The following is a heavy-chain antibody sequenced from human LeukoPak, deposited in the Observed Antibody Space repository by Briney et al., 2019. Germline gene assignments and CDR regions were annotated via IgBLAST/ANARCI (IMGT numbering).Heavy chain of an antibody. Sequence: ASVKVSXKASGYTFTGYYMHWVRQAPGQGLEWMGRINPNSGGTNYAQKFQGRVTMTRDTSISTAYMELSRLRSDDTAVYYCARDDPLIWFGESLTLYWGQGTLVTVSS. CDR1: GYTFTGYY. CDR2: INPNSGGT. D-gene: IGHD3-10*01. V-gene: IGHV1-2*06. J-gene: IGHJ4*02. CDR3: ARDDPLIWFGESLTLY.